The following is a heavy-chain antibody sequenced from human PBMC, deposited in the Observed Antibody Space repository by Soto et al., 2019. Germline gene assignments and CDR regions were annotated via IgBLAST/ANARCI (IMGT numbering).Heavy chain of an antibody. Sequence: GASVKVSCKVSGYTLTELSMHWVRQAPGKGLEWMGGFDPEDGETIYAQKFQGRVTMTEDTSTDTAYMELSSLRSEDTAVYYCETVVEDYYDSSGYYSRFDPWGQGTLVTVSS. J-gene: IGHJ5*02. V-gene: IGHV1-24*01. D-gene: IGHD3-22*01. CDR1: GYTLTELS. CDR3: ETVVEDYYDSSGYYSRFDP. CDR2: FDPEDGET.